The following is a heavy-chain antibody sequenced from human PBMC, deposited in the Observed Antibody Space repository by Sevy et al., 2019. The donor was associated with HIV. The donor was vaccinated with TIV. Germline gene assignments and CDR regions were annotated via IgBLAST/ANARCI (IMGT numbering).Heavy chain of an antibody. J-gene: IGHJ4*02. CDR2: ISSSSSYI. V-gene: IGHV3-21*01. D-gene: IGHD3-22*01. Sequence: GGSLRLSCAASGFTFSSYSMNWVRQAPGKGLEWVSSISSSSSYIYYADSVKGRFTISRDNAKNSLYLQMNSLRAEDTAVYYCARVGPNPNYYDSSGHDYWGQGTLVTVSS. CDR1: GFTFSSYS. CDR3: ARVGPNPNYYDSSGHDY.